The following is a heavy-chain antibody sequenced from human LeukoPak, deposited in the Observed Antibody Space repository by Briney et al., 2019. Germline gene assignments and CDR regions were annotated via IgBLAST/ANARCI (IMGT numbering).Heavy chain of an antibody. D-gene: IGHD3-3*01. V-gene: IGHV3-30*18. CDR2: ISYDGSNK. CDR3: AKDRITIFGVVIIGDAFDI. CDR1: GFTFSSYG. Sequence: GGSLRLSCAASGFTFSSYGMHWVRQAPGKGLEWVAVISYDGSNKYYADSVKGRFTISRDNSKNTLHLQMNSLRAEDTAVYYCAKDRITIFGVVIIGDAFDIWGQGTMVTVSS. J-gene: IGHJ3*02.